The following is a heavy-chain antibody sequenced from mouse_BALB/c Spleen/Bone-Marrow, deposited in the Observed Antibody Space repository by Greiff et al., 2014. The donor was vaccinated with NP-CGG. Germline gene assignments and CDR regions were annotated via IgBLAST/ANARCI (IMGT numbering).Heavy chain of an antibody. V-gene: IGHV5-6-3*01. Sequence: DVQLVESGGGLVQPGGSLKLSCAASGFTFSNYGMSWVRQTPDKRLELVATINSNGGSTYYPDSVKGRFTISRDTAKNTLYLQMSSLKPEETAMYYCVRGNYGNYVDYFDFWGQGTTLTVSS. J-gene: IGHJ2*01. CDR3: VRGNYGNYVDYFDF. CDR1: GFTFSNYG. CDR2: INSNGGST. D-gene: IGHD2-1*01.